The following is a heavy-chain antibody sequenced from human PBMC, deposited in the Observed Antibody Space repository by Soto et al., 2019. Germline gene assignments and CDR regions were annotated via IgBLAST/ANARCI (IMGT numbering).Heavy chain of an antibody. CDR3: ARDGGDY. Sequence: QVQLVESGGGVVQPGRSLRLSCAASGFTFSSYAMHWVRRAPGKGLEWMAVMSYDGSNKYYADSVKGRFTISRDNSKNTLYLQMNSLRPEDTALYYFARDGGDYWGQGTLVIVSS. D-gene: IGHD3-16*01. J-gene: IGHJ4*02. CDR2: MSYDGSNK. CDR1: GFTFSSYA. V-gene: IGHV3-30-3*01.